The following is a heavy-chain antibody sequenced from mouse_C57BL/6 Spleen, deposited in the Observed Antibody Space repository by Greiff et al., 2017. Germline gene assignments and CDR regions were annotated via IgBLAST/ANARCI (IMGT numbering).Heavy chain of an antibody. CDR2: IDPANGNT. J-gene: IGHJ1*03. Sequence: VQLKESVAELVRPGASVKLSCTASGFNIKNTTMHWVKQRPEQGLEWIGRIDPANGNTKYAPKFQGKATITADTSSNTAYLQLSSLTSEDTAIYYCARTSYYYGLDVWGTGTTVTVSS. D-gene: IGHD1-1*01. CDR3: ARTSYYYGLDV. V-gene: IGHV14-3*01. CDR1: GFNIKNTT.